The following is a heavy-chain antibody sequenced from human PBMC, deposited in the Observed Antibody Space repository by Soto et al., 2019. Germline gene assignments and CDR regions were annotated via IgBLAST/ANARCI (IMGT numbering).Heavy chain of an antibody. Sequence: GGSLRLSCAASGFTFSSFGIHWVRQAPGKGLEWVAVISYDGSNKYYADSVKGRFTISRDNSKNTLYLQMNSLRAEDTAVYYCVVTVTTNFDYWGQGTLVTVSS. CDR2: ISYDGSNK. CDR3: VVTVTTNFDY. D-gene: IGHD4-17*01. V-gene: IGHV3-30*03. CDR1: GFTFSSFG. J-gene: IGHJ4*02.